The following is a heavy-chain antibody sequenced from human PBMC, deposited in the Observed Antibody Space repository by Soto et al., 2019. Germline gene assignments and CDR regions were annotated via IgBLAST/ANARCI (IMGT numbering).Heavy chain of an antibody. CDR1: GYTFTSYD. CDR2: MNPNSGNT. CDR3: ARGGLVATSYYYYYGMDV. D-gene: IGHD5-12*01. V-gene: IGHV1-8*01. J-gene: IGHJ6*02. Sequence: GASVKVSCKASGYTFTSYDINWVRQATGQGLEWMGWMNPNSGNTGYAQKFQGRVTMTRNTSISTAYMELSSLRSEDTAVYYCARGGLVATSYYYYYGMDVWGQGTTVTVSS.